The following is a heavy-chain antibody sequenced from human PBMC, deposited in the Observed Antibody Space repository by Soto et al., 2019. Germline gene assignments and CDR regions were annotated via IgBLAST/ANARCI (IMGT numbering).Heavy chain of an antibody. Sequence: QMQLVQSGPEVKKPGTSVKVSCKVSGFTFITSTVQWVRQARGQPLDWIGWIVVGSGNTIYAQKFQERVTITRDESTSTAYMELSSLRSEDTGVYYCAAGEYHDTSGYSSDYWGQGTLVTVSS. J-gene: IGHJ4*02. V-gene: IGHV1-58*01. CDR3: AAGEYHDTSGYSSDY. CDR2: IVVGSGNT. D-gene: IGHD3-3*01. CDR1: GFTFITST.